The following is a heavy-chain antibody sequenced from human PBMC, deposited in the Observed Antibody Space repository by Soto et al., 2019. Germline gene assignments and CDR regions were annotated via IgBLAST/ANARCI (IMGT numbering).Heavy chain of an antibody. CDR3: ARGALKYQQPFWHYYGMDV. J-gene: IGHJ6*02. V-gene: IGHV4-34*01. CDR1: GGSFSGYY. Sequence: QVQLQQWGAGLLQPSETLSLTCGVYGGSFSGYYWSWIRQPPGKGLEWIGEINHSGSTNYNPSLKSQVITFVDTSKNQFFLKLCAVTAADTAVYYCARGALKYQQPFWHYYGMDVWGQGTTVTFSS. CDR2: INHSGST. D-gene: IGHD2-2*01.